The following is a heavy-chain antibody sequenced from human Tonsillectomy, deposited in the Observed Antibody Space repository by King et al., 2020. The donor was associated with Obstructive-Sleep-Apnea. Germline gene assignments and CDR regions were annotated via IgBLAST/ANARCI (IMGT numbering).Heavy chain of an antibody. D-gene: IGHD2-2*01. J-gene: IGHJ6*02. V-gene: IGHV1-18*01. CDR3: ARDDIVVVPAIQTEVYYYGMDV. Sequence: QLVQSGAEVKKPGASVKVPCKASGYTFTSYGISWVRQAPGQGLEWMGWISAYNGNTNYAQKLQGRVTMTTDTSTSTAYMELRSLRSDDTAVYYCARDDIVVVPAIQTEVYYYGMDVWGQGTTVTVSS. CDR1: GYTFTSYG. CDR2: ISAYNGNT.